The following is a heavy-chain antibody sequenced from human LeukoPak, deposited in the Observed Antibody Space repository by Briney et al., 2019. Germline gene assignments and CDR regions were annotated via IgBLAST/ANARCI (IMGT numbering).Heavy chain of an antibody. V-gene: IGHV4-59*08. J-gene: IGHJ4*02. CDR2: IYYSGST. CDR1: GGSISSYY. Sequence: SETLSLTCTVSGGSISSYYWSWIRQPPGKGLEWIGYIYYSGSTNYNPSLKSRVTISVDTSKNQFSLKLSSVTAADTAVYYCARLSYCGGDCYQFDYWGQGTLDTVSS. CDR3: ARLSYCGGDCYQFDY. D-gene: IGHD2-21*02.